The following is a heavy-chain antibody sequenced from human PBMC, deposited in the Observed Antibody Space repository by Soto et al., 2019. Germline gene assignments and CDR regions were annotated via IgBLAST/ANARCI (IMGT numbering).Heavy chain of an antibody. CDR3: AKEAYSYYDFWSGYYTGGWFDP. J-gene: IGHJ5*02. D-gene: IGHD3-3*01. V-gene: IGHV3-23*01. CDR2: ISGSGGST. CDR1: GFTFSSYA. Sequence: GGSLRLSCAASGFTFSSYAMSWVRQAPGKGLEWVSAISGSGGSTYYANSVKGRFTISRDNSKNTLYLQMNSLRAADTAVYYCAKEAYSYYDFWSGYYTGGWFDPWGQGTLVTVSS.